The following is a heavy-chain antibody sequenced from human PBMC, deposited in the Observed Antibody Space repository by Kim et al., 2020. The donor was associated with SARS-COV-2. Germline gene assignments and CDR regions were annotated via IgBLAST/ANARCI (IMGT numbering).Heavy chain of an antibody. Sequence: SVKVSCKVSGGPFRNYAMSWVRQAPGQGLEWMGRIMPMLDSIDYAQRFQGRVTITAGKSTKTIYMEIRALRTEDTAVYYCARASVGYYDNWGQGTLVTVSS. CDR2: IMPMLDSI. D-gene: IGHD3-22*01. CDR1: GGPFRNYA. V-gene: IGHV1-69*04. CDR3: ARASVGYYDN. J-gene: IGHJ4*02.